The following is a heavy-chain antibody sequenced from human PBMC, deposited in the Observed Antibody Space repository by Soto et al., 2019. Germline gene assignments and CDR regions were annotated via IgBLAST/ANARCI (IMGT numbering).Heavy chain of an antibody. CDR3: ARRAETNGWNVFGADKYYFDF. V-gene: IGHV1-69*01. Sequence: QVQLVQSGAEVKKPGSSVKVSCKASGGTFSSYAISWVRQAPGQGLEWMGGIIPIFGTANYAQKFQGRVTITADESTSTAYMELSSLRSEDTAVYYCARRAETNGWNVFGADKYYFDFWGQGTLVTVSS. D-gene: IGHD1-1*01. J-gene: IGHJ4*02. CDR1: GGTFSSYA. CDR2: IIPIFGTA.